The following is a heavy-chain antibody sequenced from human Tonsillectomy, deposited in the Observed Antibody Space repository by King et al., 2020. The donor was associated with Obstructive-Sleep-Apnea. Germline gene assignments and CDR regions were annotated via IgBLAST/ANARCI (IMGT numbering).Heavy chain of an antibody. D-gene: IGHD3-16*01. J-gene: IGHJ4*02. Sequence: VQLVESGGGVVQPGGSLRLSCAASGFTFSSYGMHWVRQAPGKGLEWVAFIRYDGSNKYYADSVKGRFTISRDNSKNTLYLQMNSLRAEDTAVYYCAKDASYDPFTYYFDYWGQGTLVTVSS. CDR1: GFTFSSYG. CDR3: AKDASYDPFTYYFDY. V-gene: IGHV3-30*02. CDR2: IRYDGSNK.